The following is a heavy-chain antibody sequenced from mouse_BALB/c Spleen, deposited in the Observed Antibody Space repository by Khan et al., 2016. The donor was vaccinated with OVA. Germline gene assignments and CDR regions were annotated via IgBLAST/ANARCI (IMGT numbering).Heavy chain of an antibody. CDR2: ISTYYGDV. CDR3: TGGGGANRFAY. CDR1: GYTFTDFT. V-gene: IGHV1S137*01. Sequence: QVQLKQSGAELVRPGVSVKISCKGSGYTFTDFTMHWVKQSPAKSLEWIGVISTYYGDVTYNQKFKGKATMTVDKSSSTAYMELARLTSEDSAIYSCTGGGGANRFAYWGQGTLVTVSA. J-gene: IGHJ3*01.